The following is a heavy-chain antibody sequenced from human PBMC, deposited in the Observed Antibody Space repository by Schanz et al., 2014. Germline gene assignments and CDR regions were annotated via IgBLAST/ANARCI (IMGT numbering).Heavy chain of an antibody. CDR2: VWSDGNTK. Sequence: QVQLVESGGGVVRPGRSLRLSCATSGFTFSRFGMHWVRQAPGKGPEWVALVWSDGNTKYYVDSVKGRFTISRDTPKNTLYVQMNSLRAEDTAVYYCARDAVTSVLTPGFYYWGQGTLVTVSS. CDR3: ARDAVTSVLTPGFYY. D-gene: IGHD4-17*01. J-gene: IGHJ4*02. V-gene: IGHV3-33*01. CDR1: GFTFSRFG.